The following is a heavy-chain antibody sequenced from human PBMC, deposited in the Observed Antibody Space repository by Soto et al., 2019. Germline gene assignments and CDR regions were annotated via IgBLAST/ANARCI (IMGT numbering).Heavy chain of an antibody. CDR1: GCSVTGYY. D-gene: IGHD5-18*01. V-gene: IGHV1-2*02. Sequence: XSVKGSCTAAGCSVTGYYMHWVRESPGQGLEWMGWINPNSGGTNYAQKFQGRVTMTRDTSISTAYMELSRLRSDDTAVYYCAIMPVYSYGLRPDAFDICGQRTMVTVSS. CDR3: AIMPVYSYGLRPDAFDI. CDR2: INPNSGGT. J-gene: IGHJ3*02.